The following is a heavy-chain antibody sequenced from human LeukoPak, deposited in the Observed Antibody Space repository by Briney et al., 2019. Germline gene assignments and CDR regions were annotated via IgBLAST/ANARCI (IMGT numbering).Heavy chain of an antibody. CDR2: SGGGGGRT. J-gene: IGHJ4*02. Sequence: GGSLRLSCAASGFIFNNYVMSWVRQGPGKGLEWVSASGGGGGRTYYADSVKGRYSISRDNSKNTVFLQINRLRAEDTAIYYCANWGAGTKGLYWGQGTLVTVSS. CDR1: GFIFNNYV. V-gene: IGHV3-23*01. CDR3: ANWGAGTKGLY. D-gene: IGHD1-1*01.